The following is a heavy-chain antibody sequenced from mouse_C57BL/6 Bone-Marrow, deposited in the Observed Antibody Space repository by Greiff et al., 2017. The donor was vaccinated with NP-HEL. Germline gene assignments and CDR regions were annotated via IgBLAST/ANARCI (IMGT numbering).Heavy chain of an antibody. CDR3: ARSRFTTVVSDY. D-gene: IGHD1-1*01. V-gene: IGHV1-69*01. CDR2: IDPSDSYT. Sequence: QVQLQQPGAELVMPGASVKLSCKASGYTFTSYWMHWVKQRPGQGLEWIGEIDPSDSYTNYNQKFKGKSTLTVDKSSSTAYMQLSSLTSEDSAVYYCARSRFTTVVSDYWGQGTTLTVSS. CDR1: GYTFTSYW. J-gene: IGHJ2*01.